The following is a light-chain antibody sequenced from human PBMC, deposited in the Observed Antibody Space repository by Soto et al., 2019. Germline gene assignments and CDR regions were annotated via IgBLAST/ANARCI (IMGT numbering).Light chain of an antibody. J-gene: IGLJ3*02. CDR2: LNSDGSH. V-gene: IGLV4-69*01. CDR3: QTWGTGLLV. CDR1: SGHSSYA. Sequence: QAVVTQSPSASASLGASVKLTCTLSSGHSSYAIAWHQQQPETGPRYLMKLNSDGSHSKGDGIPDRFSGSSSGAERYLTISRLQSEDEADYYCQTWGTGLLVFGGGTKVTVL.